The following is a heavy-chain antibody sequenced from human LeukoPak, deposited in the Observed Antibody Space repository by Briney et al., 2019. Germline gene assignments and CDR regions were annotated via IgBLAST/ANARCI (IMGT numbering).Heavy chain of an antibody. D-gene: IGHD2-15*01. Sequence: QSGGSLRLSCAASGFTFSSYWMSWVRQAPGKGLEWVANIKQDGSEKYYVDSVKGRFTISRDNAKNSLYLQMNSLRAEDTAVYYCARDSRIAATFYYYYGMDVWGQGTTVTVSS. CDR1: GFTFSSYW. CDR2: IKQDGSEK. V-gene: IGHV3-7*01. CDR3: ARDSRIAATFYYYYGMDV. J-gene: IGHJ6*02.